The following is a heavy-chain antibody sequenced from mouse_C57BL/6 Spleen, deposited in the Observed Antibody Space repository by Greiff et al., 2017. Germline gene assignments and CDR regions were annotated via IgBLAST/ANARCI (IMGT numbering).Heavy chain of an antibody. CDR2: ISSGSSTI. V-gene: IGHV5-17*01. CDR3: AKLLREYYAMDY. CDR1: GFTFSDYG. Sequence: DVKLVESGGGLVKPGGSLKLSCAASGFTFSDYGMHWVRQAPEKGLEWVAYISSGSSTIYYADTVKGRFTISRDNAKNTLFLQMTSLRSEDTAMYYCAKLLREYYAMDYWGQGTSVTVSS. J-gene: IGHJ4*01. D-gene: IGHD1-1*01.